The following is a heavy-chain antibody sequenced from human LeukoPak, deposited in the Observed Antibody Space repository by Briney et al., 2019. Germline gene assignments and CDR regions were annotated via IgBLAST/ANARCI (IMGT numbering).Heavy chain of an antibody. V-gene: IGHV1-69*04. CDR1: GGTFSSYA. D-gene: IGHD3-10*01. J-gene: IGHJ3*02. CDR3: GAMGFGESGDAFDI. CDR2: IIPILGIA. Sequence: ASVKVSCKASGGTFSSYAISWVRQAPGQGLEWMGRIIPILGIANYAQKFQGRVTMTRNTSISTAYMELSSLRSEDTAVYYCGAMGFGESGDAFDIWGQGTMVTVSS.